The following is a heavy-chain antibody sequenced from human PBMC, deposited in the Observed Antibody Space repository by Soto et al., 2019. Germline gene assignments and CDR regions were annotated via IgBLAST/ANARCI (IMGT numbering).Heavy chain of an antibody. V-gene: IGHV3-48*02. CDR2: ISGSGDTK. CDR1: TCCS. D-gene: IGHD6-19*01. CDR3: ARDASAGGLTSGPQCHP. J-gene: IGHJ5*02. Sequence: TCCSMYREHKKPGKGLEWGSFISGSGDTKYSGDSVEGRFTISRDNAKNSLYLQMSSLRDEDTAVYYCARDASAGGLTSGPQCHPWGQETLFTV.